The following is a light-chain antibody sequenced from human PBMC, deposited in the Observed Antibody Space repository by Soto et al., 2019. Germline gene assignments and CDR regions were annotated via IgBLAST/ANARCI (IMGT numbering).Light chain of an antibody. V-gene: IGKV1-6*01. CDR3: LQDYKYPRT. CDR1: QGIRND. CDR2: AAS. J-gene: IGKJ1*01. Sequence: AIQMTQSPSSLSASVGDRVTITCRASQGIRNDLGWYQQKPGKAPKFLIYAASSLQSGFPSRFSGSGSGTDFTLTISSLQPEDFATDYCLQDYKYPRTFGQGTKVEIK.